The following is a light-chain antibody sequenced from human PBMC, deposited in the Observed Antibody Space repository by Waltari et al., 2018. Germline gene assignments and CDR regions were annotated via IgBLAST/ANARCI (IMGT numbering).Light chain of an antibody. CDR2: DAS. J-gene: IGKJ2*01. CDR1: QDIINY. V-gene: IGKV1-33*01. CDR3: QQYENLPYT. Sequence: DIQMTQSPSSLSASIGDRVTITCQASQDIINYLNWYQQTPGKAPKLLIYDASNLATGVPSRFSGGGSGTDFSLTITSRHPEDIATYFCQQYENLPYTFGQGTKLEIK.